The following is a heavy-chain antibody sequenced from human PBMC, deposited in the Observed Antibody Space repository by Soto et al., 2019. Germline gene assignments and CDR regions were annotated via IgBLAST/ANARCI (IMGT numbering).Heavy chain of an antibody. Sequence: QVQLVQSGAEEKKPGASVKVSCKASGYTFTSYAMHWVRQAPGQRLEWMGWINAGNGNTKYSQKFQGRVTITRDTSASTAYMELRSLTSEDTAVDYCARSIVVVTDLEYWGQGTLVTVSS. CDR1: GYTFTSYA. V-gene: IGHV1-3*05. D-gene: IGHD2-21*02. CDR3: ARSIVVVTDLEY. J-gene: IGHJ4*02. CDR2: INAGNGNT.